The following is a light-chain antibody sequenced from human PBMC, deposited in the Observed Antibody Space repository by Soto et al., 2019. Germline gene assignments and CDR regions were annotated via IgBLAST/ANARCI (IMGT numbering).Light chain of an antibody. CDR1: QSINSN. V-gene: IGKV3D-15*02. CDR2: RAS. CDR3: QHSGSLPKCT. J-gene: IGKJ1*01. Sequence: CRARLTKKLGERAALACRASQSINSNLAWYQQKPGQAPRLLMFRASIRAAGFPARFSGSGSGTEFNITISSLQSEDFAVYYCQHSGSLPKCTFGQGTTV.